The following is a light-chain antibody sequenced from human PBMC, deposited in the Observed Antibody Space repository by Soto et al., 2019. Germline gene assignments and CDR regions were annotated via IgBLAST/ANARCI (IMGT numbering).Light chain of an antibody. Sequence: QSVLTQPPSASGSPGQSVTISCTGTSSDVGGYNYVSWYQHHPDKAPKLIIYEVYKRPSGVPDRFSGSKSGNTASLSVSGLQAADEAEYYCSSYAASDSFVVFGGGTKLTVL. J-gene: IGLJ2*01. CDR2: EVY. CDR1: SSDVGGYNY. CDR3: SSYAASDSFVV. V-gene: IGLV2-8*01.